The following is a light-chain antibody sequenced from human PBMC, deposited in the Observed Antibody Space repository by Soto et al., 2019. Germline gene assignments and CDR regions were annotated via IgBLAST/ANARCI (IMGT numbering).Light chain of an antibody. CDR2: DAS. J-gene: IGKJ4*01. V-gene: IGKV3-20*01. CDR3: QQGSSSPLT. CDR1: QSVTKNF. Sequence: EIVLTQSPGTLSLSPGERATLSCRASQSVTKNFVAWYQQKPGQAPRLLIDDASRRATGIPDRFSGSGSGTDFTLTISRLEPEDFAVYYCQQGSSSPLTFGGGTKVEIK.